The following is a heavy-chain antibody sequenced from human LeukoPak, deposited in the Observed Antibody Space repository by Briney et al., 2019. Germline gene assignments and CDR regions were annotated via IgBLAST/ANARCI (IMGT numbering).Heavy chain of an antibody. CDR2: ISYDGSNK. J-gene: IGHJ4*02. CDR1: GFTFSSYA. D-gene: IGHD3-9*01. V-gene: IGHV3-30-3*01. Sequence: GGSLRLSCAASGFTFSSYAMHWVRQAPGKGLEWVAVISYDGSNKYYADSVKGRFTISRVNSKNTLYLQMNSLRAEDTAVYYCARDPVRRRYFDWLSSWYFDYWGQGTLVTVSS. CDR3: ARDPVRRRYFDWLSSWYFDY.